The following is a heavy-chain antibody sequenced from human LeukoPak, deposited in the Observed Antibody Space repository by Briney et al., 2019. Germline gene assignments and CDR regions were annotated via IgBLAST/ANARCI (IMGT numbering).Heavy chain of an antibody. Sequence: PSETLSLTCAVYGGSFSGYYWSWIRQPPGKGLEWIGEINHSGSTNYNPSLKSRVTISVDTSKNQFSLKLSSVTAADTAVYYCARDWRHRYFDLWGRGTLVTVSS. J-gene: IGHJ2*01. CDR1: GGSFSGYY. D-gene: IGHD1-1*01. V-gene: IGHV4-34*01. CDR3: ARDWRHRYFDL. CDR2: INHSGST.